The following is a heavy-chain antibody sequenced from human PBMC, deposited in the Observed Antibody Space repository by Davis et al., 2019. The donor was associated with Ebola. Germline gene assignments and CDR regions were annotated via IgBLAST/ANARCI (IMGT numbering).Heavy chain of an antibody. CDR3: ARDLDGGNSPY. D-gene: IGHD4-23*01. J-gene: IGHJ4*02. Sequence: GESLKISCAASGFTFSSYWMHWVRQAPGKGLVWVSRINSDGSSTSYADSVKGRFTISRDNAKNTLYLQMNSLRAEDTAVYYCARDLDGGNSPYWGQGTLVTVSS. CDR2: INSDGSST. V-gene: IGHV3-74*01. CDR1: GFTFSSYW.